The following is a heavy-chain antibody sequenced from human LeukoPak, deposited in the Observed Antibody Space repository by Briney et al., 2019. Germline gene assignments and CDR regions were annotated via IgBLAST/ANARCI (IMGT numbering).Heavy chain of an antibody. CDR3: AILPYGDYPRIFDY. D-gene: IGHD4-17*01. CDR1: GFTFSSSA. Sequence: GGSLRLSCAASGFTFSSSAMSWVRQAPGKGLEWVSSISGSGGSTYYADSVKGRFTISRDNAKNTLYLQMNSLRAEDTAVYYCAILPYGDYPRIFDYWGQGTLVTVSS. CDR2: ISGSGGST. V-gene: IGHV3-23*01. J-gene: IGHJ4*02.